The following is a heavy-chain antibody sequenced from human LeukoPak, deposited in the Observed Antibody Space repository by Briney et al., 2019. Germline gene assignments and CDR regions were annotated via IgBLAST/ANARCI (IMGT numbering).Heavy chain of an antibody. CDR3: AREGLSNYDSSGIDY. D-gene: IGHD3-22*01. V-gene: IGHV1-2*02. J-gene: IGHJ4*02. CDR1: GYTFTGYY. Sequence: ASVTVSCTASGYTFTGYYMHWVRQAPGQGLEWMGWINPNSGGTNYAQKFQGRVTMTRDTSISTAYMELSRLRSDDTAVYYCAREGLSNYDSSGIDYWGQGTLVTVSS. CDR2: INPNSGGT.